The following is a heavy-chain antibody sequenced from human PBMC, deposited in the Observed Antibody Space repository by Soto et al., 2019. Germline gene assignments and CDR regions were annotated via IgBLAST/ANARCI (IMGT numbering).Heavy chain of an antibody. CDR2: IIAYNGNT. J-gene: IGHJ4*02. CDR3: AWDFDY. Sequence: ASVKFSCKASGYTFTSYGISWLRQAPGQGLEWMGWIIAYNGNTNYAQKLQGRVTMTTDTSTSTAYMELRSLRYEDTAAYYCAWDFDYWGQGTLVTVSS. CDR1: GYTFTSYG. V-gene: IGHV1-18*01.